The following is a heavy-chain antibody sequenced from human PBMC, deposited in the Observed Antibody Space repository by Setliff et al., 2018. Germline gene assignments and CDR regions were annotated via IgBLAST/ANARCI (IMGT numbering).Heavy chain of an antibody. V-gene: IGHV4-34*01. D-gene: IGHD6-6*01. CDR2: INHSGST. CDR1: GGTFSDYY. Sequence: SETLSLTCAAYGGTFSDYYWTWIRQPPGKGLEWVGEINHSGSTKYNPSLKSRVTISVDTSKDQFSLKVISVTAADTAVYYCARGRNVAARLLDSWGQGTLVTVS. J-gene: IGHJ4*02. CDR3: ARGRNVAARLLDS.